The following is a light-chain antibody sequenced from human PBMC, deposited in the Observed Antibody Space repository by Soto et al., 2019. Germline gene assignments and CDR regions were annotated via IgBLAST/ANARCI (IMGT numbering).Light chain of an antibody. Sequence: QSALAQPASVSGSPGQSITISCTGTSGFVGSFSLVSWYQQHPGKAPKVMISEGHRRPSGVPNRFSGSKSGNTASLTISGLQAEDEADYYCCSYAGSSTLVFGTGTKVTVL. CDR1: SGFVGSFSL. CDR2: EGH. V-gene: IGLV2-23*01. J-gene: IGLJ1*01. CDR3: CSYAGSSTLV.